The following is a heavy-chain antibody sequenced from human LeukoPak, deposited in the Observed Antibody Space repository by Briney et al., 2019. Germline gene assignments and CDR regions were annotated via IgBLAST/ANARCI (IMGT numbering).Heavy chain of an antibody. D-gene: IGHD4-17*01. Sequence: GGALRLSCAAPGFTFSSYWMSWVRQAPGKGLERVANIKQDGSEKYYVDSVKGRFTISRDNAKNSLYLQMNSLRAEDTAVYYCARGLYGDYVDYWGQGTLVTVSS. CDR2: IKQDGSEK. V-gene: IGHV3-7*03. J-gene: IGHJ4*02. CDR3: ARGLYGDYVDY. CDR1: GFTFSSYW.